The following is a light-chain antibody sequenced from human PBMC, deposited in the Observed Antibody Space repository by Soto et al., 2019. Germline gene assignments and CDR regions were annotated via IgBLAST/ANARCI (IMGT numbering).Light chain of an antibody. CDR3: QQANSFPWT. V-gene: IGKV1-12*01. J-gene: IGKJ1*01. CDR2: GAL. CDR1: QGIGSW. Sequence: DIQMTQSPSSVSASVGVRVTITCRASQGIGSWLAWYQQKPGKAPKLLIYGALSLQSGVPSRFSGSVSGTDFTLTISSLQPEDSGTYYCQQANSFPWTFGQGTKVEIK.